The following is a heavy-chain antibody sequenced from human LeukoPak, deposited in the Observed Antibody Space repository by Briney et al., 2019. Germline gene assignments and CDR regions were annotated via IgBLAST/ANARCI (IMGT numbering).Heavy chain of an antibody. J-gene: IGHJ4*02. V-gene: IGHV3-48*04. CDR2: ISSSGSTN. CDR3: ARLPMRGPNPDY. CDR1: GFIFSNYI. D-gene: IGHD3-10*01. Sequence: GGSLRLTCAASGFIFSNYIMNWVRQAPGKGLEWVSYISSSGSTNYYVDSVKGRFTISRDNAKNSLYLQMNSLRAEDTAVYYCARLPMRGPNPDYWGQGTLVTVSS.